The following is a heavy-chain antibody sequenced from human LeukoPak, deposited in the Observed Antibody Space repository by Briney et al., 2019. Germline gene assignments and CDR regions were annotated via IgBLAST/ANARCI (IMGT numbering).Heavy chain of an antibody. CDR2: IWYDGSNK. D-gene: IGHD2-21*01. Sequence: GGSLRLSCAASGFTFSSYGMHWVRQAPGKGLEWVAVIWYDGSNKYYADSVKGRFTISRDNPKNTLYLQMNSLRAEDTAVYYCARDGPAYCGGDCYYGMDVWGQGTTVTVSS. CDR3: ARDGPAYCGGDCYYGMDV. J-gene: IGHJ6*02. V-gene: IGHV3-33*08. CDR1: GFTFSSYG.